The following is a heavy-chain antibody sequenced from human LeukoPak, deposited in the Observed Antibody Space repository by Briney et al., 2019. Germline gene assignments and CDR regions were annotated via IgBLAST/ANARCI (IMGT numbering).Heavy chain of an antibody. D-gene: IGHD1-1*01. CDR2: INHSGST. CDR3: ARLTRRSGNYFDS. Sequence: SETLSLTCAVYGGSFSGYYWSWIRQPPGKGLEWIGEINHSGSTNYNPSLKSRVTISVDTSKNQFSLKLSSVTAADTAVYYCARLTRRSGNYFDSWGQGTLVTVSS. J-gene: IGHJ4*02. V-gene: IGHV4-34*01. CDR1: GGSFSGYY.